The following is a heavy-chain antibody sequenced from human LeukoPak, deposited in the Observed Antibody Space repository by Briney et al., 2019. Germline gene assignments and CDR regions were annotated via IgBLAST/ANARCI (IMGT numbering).Heavy chain of an antibody. CDR2: ISSSSSYI. D-gene: IGHD3-10*01. Sequence: GGSLRLSCAASGFTFSSYSMNWVRQAPGKGLEWVSSISSSSSYIYYADSVKGRFTISRDNAKNSLYLQMNSLRAEDTALYYCAKDRDYYGSGSYFDAFDIWGQGTMVTVSS. J-gene: IGHJ3*02. CDR3: AKDRDYYGSGSYFDAFDI. V-gene: IGHV3-21*04. CDR1: GFTFSSYS.